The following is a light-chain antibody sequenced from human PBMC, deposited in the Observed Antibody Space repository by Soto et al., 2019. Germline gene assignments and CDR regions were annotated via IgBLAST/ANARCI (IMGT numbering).Light chain of an antibody. CDR2: AAS. V-gene: IGKV1-13*02. CDR1: QGISNF. CDR3: QHYNSYSEA. J-gene: IGKJ1*01. Sequence: AIQLAQSPSSLSASGVNRVTITCRASQGISNFLAWYQQKPGKAPKLLIYAASSLESGVPARFSGSGSETDFTLTISSLQPEDFATYYCQHYNSYSEAFGQGTKVDIK.